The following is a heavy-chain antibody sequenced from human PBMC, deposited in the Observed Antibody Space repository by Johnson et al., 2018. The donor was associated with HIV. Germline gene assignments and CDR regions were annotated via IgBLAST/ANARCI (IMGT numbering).Heavy chain of an antibody. CDR2: ISYDGSKK. Sequence: QMQLVESGGGLVKPGGSLRLSCVASGFTFSSYGMHWVRQAPGKGLEWVAVISYDGSKKYHADSVKGRFTISRDNSKNTLYLQMNTLRAEDTAVYYCVKVQDEWFRALGAFDIWGQGTMVTVSS. CDR3: VKVQDEWFRALGAFDI. CDR1: GFTFSSYG. V-gene: IGHV3-30*18. D-gene: IGHD3-10*01. J-gene: IGHJ3*02.